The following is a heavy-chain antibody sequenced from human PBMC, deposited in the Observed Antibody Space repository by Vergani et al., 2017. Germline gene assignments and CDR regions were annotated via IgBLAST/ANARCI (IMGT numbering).Heavy chain of an antibody. V-gene: IGHV3-66*02. CDR3: AKAIGDYGDYASAFDI. CDR1: GFTVSSNY. J-gene: IGHJ3*02. D-gene: IGHD4-17*01. CDR2: IYSGGSS. Sequence: EVQLVESGGGLVQPGGSLRLSCAASGFTVSSNYMSWVRQAPGKGLEWVSVIYSGGSSYYADSVKGRFTISRDNSKNTLYLQMNSLRAEDTAVYYCAKAIGDYGDYASAFDIWGQGTMVTVSS.